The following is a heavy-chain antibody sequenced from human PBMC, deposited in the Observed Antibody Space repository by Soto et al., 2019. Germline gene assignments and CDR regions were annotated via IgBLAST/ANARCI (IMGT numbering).Heavy chain of an antibody. CDR2: ISSSSSTI. Sequence: GGSLRLSCAASGFTFSSYSMNWVRQAPGKGLEWVSYISSSSSTIYYADSVKGRFTISRDNAKNSLYLQMNSLRAEDTAVYYCARGYCSSTSCYGAPFDYYYYMDVWGKGTTVTVSS. J-gene: IGHJ6*03. D-gene: IGHD2-2*01. CDR3: ARGYCSSTSCYGAPFDYYYYMDV. V-gene: IGHV3-48*01. CDR1: GFTFSSYS.